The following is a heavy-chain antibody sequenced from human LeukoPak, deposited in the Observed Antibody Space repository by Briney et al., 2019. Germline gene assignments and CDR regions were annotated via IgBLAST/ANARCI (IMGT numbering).Heavy chain of an antibody. CDR2: FDPEEDAS. CDR3: ATGVVPLRGDAFDI. Sequence: GASVTDSCQVSGYTHPELSMHWVRQPPAKRLAWMGVFDPEEDASIYAQKSQGRVTMTECTCTDTAYMELSSLRSEDTAVYYCATGVVPLRGDAFDIWDQGTMVTVSS. J-gene: IGHJ3*02. CDR1: GYTHPELS. D-gene: IGHD3-16*01. V-gene: IGHV1-24*01.